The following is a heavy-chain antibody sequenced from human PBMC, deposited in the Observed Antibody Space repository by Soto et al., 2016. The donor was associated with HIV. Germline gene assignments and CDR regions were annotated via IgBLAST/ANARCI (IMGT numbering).Heavy chain of an antibody. J-gene: IGHJ5*02. Sequence: QVQLQESGPGLVKPSETLSLTCTVSGDSISSYYWSWIRQPPGKGLEWIGYIYYTGSTNYNPSLKSRVTISVDTSKNQFSLKLSSVTAADTAVYYCAREDVEIISGSGIYSNWFTRGARDPGHRLL. CDR1: GDSISSYY. CDR2: IYYTGST. V-gene: IGHV4-59*01. D-gene: IGHD3-10*01. CDR3: AREDVEIISGSGIYSNWFTR.